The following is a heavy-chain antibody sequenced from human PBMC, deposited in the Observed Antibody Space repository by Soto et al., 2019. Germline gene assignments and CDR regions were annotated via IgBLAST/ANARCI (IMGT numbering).Heavy chain of an antibody. CDR3: ACQAYCGGDCAFDI. V-gene: IGHV1-69*12. D-gene: IGHD2-21*02. CDR2: IIPIFGTA. Sequence: QVQLVQSGAEVKKPGSSVKVSCKASGGTFSSYAISWVRQAPGQGLEWMGGIIPIFGTANYAQKFQGRVTITADESTSTAYMELSSLRSEETAVYYCACQAYCGGDCAFDIWGQGTMVTVSS. J-gene: IGHJ3*02. CDR1: GGTFSSYA.